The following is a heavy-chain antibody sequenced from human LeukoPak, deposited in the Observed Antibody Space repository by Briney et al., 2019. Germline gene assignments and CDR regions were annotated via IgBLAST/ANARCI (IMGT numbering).Heavy chain of an antibody. Sequence: SETLSLTCAVYGGSFSGYYWSWIRQPPGKGLEWIGEINHSGSTNYNPSLKSRVTISVDTSKNQFSLKLSSVTAADTAVYYCARQLLLGFFSWFDPWGQGTLVTVSS. D-gene: IGHD2-15*01. CDR2: INHSGST. J-gene: IGHJ5*02. CDR3: ARQLLLGFFSWFDP. CDR1: GGSFSGYY. V-gene: IGHV4-34*01.